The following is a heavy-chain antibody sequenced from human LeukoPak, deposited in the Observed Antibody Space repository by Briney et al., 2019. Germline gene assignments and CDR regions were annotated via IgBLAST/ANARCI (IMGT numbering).Heavy chain of an antibody. J-gene: IGHJ4*02. Sequence: GASVKVSCKASGYTFTGYYMHWVRQAPGQGLEWMGWINPNSGGTNYAQKFQGRVTMTRDTSISTAYMELSRLRSDDTAVYYCAAYCGGDCRRGEYFDYWGQGTLVTVSS. CDR1: GYTFTGYY. D-gene: IGHD2-21*02. V-gene: IGHV1-2*02. CDR2: INPNSGGT. CDR3: AAYCGGDCRRGEYFDY.